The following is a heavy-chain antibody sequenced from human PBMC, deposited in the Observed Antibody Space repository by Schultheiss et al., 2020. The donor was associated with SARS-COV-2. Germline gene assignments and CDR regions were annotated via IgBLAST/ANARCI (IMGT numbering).Heavy chain of an antibody. CDR1: GYTFTSYG. V-gene: IGHV1-8*02. CDR3: AREGFNYYYMDV. CDR2: MNPNSGNT. J-gene: IGHJ6*03. Sequence: ASVKVSCKASGYTFTSYGISWVRQAPGQGLEWMGWMNPNSGNTGYAQKFQGRVTMTRNTSISTAYMELSSLRSEDTAVYYCAREGFNYYYMDVWGKGTTVTVSS.